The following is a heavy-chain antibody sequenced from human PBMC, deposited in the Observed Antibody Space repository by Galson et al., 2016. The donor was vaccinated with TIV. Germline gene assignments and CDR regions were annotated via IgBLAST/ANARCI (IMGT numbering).Heavy chain of an antibody. Sequence: CAISGDSVSSISAAWNWIRQSPSGGLEWLGRTYFRSTWYHDYAVSVKSRIAINPDTSKNQFSLQMESVTPEDSGVYYCTRAIQDWSTPHYYYYMDVWGKGTTVTVSS. V-gene: IGHV6-1*01. D-gene: IGHD3/OR15-3a*01. J-gene: IGHJ6*03. CDR2: TYFRSTWYH. CDR3: TRAIQDWSTPHYYYYMDV. CDR1: GDSVSSISAA.